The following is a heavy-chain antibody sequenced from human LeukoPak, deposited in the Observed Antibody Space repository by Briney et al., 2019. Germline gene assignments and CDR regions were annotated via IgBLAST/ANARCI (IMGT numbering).Heavy chain of an antibody. J-gene: IGHJ4*02. V-gene: IGHV3-15*01. CDR3: TTAWGYQLLPNW. D-gene: IGHD2-2*01. CDR1: GFTFSSYG. Sequence: TGGSLRLSCAASGFTFSSYGMHWVRQAPGKGLEWVGRIKSRTDGRTTDYAAPVKGRFTISRDDSKNTLYLQMDSLRTEDTAVYYCTTAWGYQLLPNWWGQGTLVTVSS. CDR2: IKSRTDGRTT.